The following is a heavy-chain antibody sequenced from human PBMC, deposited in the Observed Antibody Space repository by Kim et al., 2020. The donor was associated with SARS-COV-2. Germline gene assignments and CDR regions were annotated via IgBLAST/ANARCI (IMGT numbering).Heavy chain of an antibody. J-gene: IGHJ3*02. CDR2: ISGSGGST. V-gene: IGHV3-23*01. D-gene: IGHD2-2*01. CDR1: GFTFSSYA. CDR3: AKETSTLVVPAATLGVAFDI. Sequence: GGSLRLSCAASGFTFSSYAMSWVRQAPGKGLEWVSAISGSGGSTYYADSVKGRFTISRDNSKNTLYLQMNSLRAEDTAVYYCAKETSTLVVPAATLGVAFDIWGQGTMVTVSS.